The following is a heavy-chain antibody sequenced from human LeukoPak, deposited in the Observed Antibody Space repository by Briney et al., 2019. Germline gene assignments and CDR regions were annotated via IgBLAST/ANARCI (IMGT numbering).Heavy chain of an antibody. CDR2: IYMGTT. J-gene: IGHJ4*02. Sequence: PSETLSLTCTVSGGSISTFFWTWIRQSAGKGLEWIGRIYMGTTYYNPSVESRATISVDTSNNRSSLKLTSLTAADTAVYYCARGTEMTSSSGYYSFDYWGRGSLVTVSS. V-gene: IGHV4-4*07. D-gene: IGHD3-22*01. CDR3: ARGTEMTSSSGYYSFDY. CDR1: GGSISTFF.